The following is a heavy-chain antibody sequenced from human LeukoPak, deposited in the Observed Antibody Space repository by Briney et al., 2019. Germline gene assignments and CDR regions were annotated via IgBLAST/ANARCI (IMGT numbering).Heavy chain of an antibody. D-gene: IGHD6-13*01. Sequence: GGSLRLSCAASGFTFSSYSMNWVRQAPGKGVGWVSSISSSSSYIYYSDSVKGRFTISRDNAKNSLYLQMNSLRAEDTAVYYCARVPKYSSSWYVGYWGQGTLVTVSS. CDR3: ARVPKYSSSWYVGY. V-gene: IGHV3-21*01. CDR1: GFTFSSYS. CDR2: ISSSSSYI. J-gene: IGHJ4*02.